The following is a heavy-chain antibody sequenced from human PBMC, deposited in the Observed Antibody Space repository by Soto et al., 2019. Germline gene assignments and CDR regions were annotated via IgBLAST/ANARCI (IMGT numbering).Heavy chain of an antibody. Sequence: QVQLVQSGGEVKKPGASVKVSCKASGYTFIDYGMNWVRQAPGQGLEWMGWISIYTSSTDYAQKVQGRVTMTTDTSTGTAYMELRNLRSDDTAVYYCARTYYYDSSGHYPLSHGMDVWGQGTTVTVSS. D-gene: IGHD3-22*01. CDR1: GYTFIDYG. CDR3: ARTYYYDSSGHYPLSHGMDV. J-gene: IGHJ6*02. V-gene: IGHV1-18*01. CDR2: ISIYTSST.